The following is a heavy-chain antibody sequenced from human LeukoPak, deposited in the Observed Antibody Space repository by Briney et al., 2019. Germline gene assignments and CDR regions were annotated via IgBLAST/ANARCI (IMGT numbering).Heavy chain of an antibody. CDR1: GFTFSSYA. V-gene: IGHV3-64*01. CDR3: ARDRESDSSGYYYGLCDY. J-gene: IGHJ4*02. CDR2: ISNNGGST. D-gene: IGHD3-22*01. Sequence: GGSLRLSCAASGFTFSSYAMHWVRQAPGKGLQYVSAISNNGGSTYYANSVKGRFTISRDNSKSTLYLQMGSLRAEDTAVYYCARDRESDSSGYYYGLCDYWGQGTLVTVSS.